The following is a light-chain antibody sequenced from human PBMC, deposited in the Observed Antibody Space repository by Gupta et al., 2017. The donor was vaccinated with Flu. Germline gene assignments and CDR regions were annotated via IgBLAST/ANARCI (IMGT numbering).Light chain of an antibody. V-gene: IGKV1-12*01. Sequence: DIQMTQSPSSVSASVGDRVTITCRASQGISSWVAGYQQKPGKAPKLLSYAASSLQSGVPSRGSGSGSGTDFTLTIRSLQPEDFATYYCPKANSLPVNCGGGTKWEIK. CDR2: AAS. CDR3: PKANSLPVN. J-gene: IGKJ4*01. CDR1: QGISSW.